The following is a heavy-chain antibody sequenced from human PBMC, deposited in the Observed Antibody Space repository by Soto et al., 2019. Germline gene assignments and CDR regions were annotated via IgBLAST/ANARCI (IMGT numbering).Heavy chain of an antibody. V-gene: IGHV4-31*03. CDR2: IYYSGST. CDR1: GGSISSGGYY. CDR3: AREEGYSGYPNSFHP. D-gene: IGHD5-12*01. Sequence: TSETLSLTCTVSGGSISSGGYYWSWIRQHPGKGLEWIGYIYYSGSTYYNPSLKSRVTISVDTSKNQFSLKLSSVTAADTAVYYCAREEGYSGYPNSFHPRGQGTLVTLSS. J-gene: IGHJ5*02.